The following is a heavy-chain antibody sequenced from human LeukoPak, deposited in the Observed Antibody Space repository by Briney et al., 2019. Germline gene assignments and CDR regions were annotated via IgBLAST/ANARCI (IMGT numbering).Heavy chain of an antibody. J-gene: IGHJ5*02. CDR3: ARWGSTLFDP. V-gene: IGHV4-39*07. CDR2: IYYSGITYYSGSI. Sequence: SETLSLTCTVSGGSISSSSYYWGWIRQPPGKGLEWIGSIYYSGITYYSGSIFYNPSLKSRVTITVDASKNEFSLKLSSVTAADTAVYYCARWGSTLFDPWGQGTLVTVSS. D-gene: IGHD2-2*01. CDR1: GGSISSSSYY.